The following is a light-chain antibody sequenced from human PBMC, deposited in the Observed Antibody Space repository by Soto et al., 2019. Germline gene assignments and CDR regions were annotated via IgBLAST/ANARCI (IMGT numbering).Light chain of an antibody. V-gene: IGKV3-20*01. CDR1: QSVTSTY. J-gene: IGKJ3*01. Sequence: EIVLTQSPGTLSLSPGERVTLSCRASQSVTSTYLAWYQQKPGQAPRLLIYDASTRATGIPDRFSGSGSGTDFILTISRLEPEDFAVYYCQQYGRSPGLLTFGPGTKVDIK. CDR2: DAS. CDR3: QQYGRSPGLLT.